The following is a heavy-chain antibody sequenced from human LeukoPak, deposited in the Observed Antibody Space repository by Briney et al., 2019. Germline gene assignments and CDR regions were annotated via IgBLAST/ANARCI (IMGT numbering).Heavy chain of an antibody. D-gene: IGHD3-10*01. CDR3: ARGLLWFGESTPDYGMDV. J-gene: IGHJ6*04. V-gene: IGHV3-21*01. CDR1: GFTFSSYS. CDR2: ISSSSSCI. Sequence: GGSLRLSCAASGFTFSSYSMNWVRQAPGKGLEWVSSISSSSSCIYYADSVKGRFTISSDNAKNSLYLQMNSLRAEDTAVYYCARGLLWFGESTPDYGMDVWGKGTTVTVSS.